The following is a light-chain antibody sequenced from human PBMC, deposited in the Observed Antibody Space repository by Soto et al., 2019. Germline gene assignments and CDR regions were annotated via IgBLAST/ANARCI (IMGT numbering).Light chain of an antibody. CDR1: QSVGSN. Sequence: MMPQSPGTLSVSPGEGATLSCRASQSVGSNLAWYQQKPGQSPRLLIYGASTRATGFPARFSGSGSGTEFTLTISSLQSEDFAVYYCQQYNDRPPWTFGQGTRLE. CDR3: QQYNDRPPWT. J-gene: IGKJ5*01. CDR2: GAS. V-gene: IGKV3-15*01.